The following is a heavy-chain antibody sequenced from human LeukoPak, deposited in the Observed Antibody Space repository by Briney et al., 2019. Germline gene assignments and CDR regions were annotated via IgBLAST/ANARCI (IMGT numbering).Heavy chain of an antibody. CDR2: ISAYNGNT. D-gene: IGHD3-10*01. CDR3: ARDLGSYGSGSYYNRYYYYYGMDV. Sequence: ASVKVSCKASGYTFTSYGISWVRQAPGQGLEWMGWISAYNGNTNYAQKLQGRVTMTTDTSTSTAYMELRSLRSDDTAVYYCARDLGSYGSGSYYNRYYYYYGMDVWGQGTTVTVSS. CDR1: GYTFTSYG. V-gene: IGHV1-18*01. J-gene: IGHJ6*02.